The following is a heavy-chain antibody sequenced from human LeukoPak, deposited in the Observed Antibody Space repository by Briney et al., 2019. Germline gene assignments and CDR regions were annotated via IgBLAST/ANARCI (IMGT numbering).Heavy chain of an antibody. V-gene: IGHV4-4*02. Sequence: SETLSLTCAVSGGSISSSNWWSWVRQPPGKGLEWIGEIYHSGSTNHNPSLKSRVTISVDKSKNQFSLKLSSVTAADTAVYYCARVPIAVAAVDYWGQGTLVTVSS. CDR1: GGSISSSNW. D-gene: IGHD6-19*01. CDR3: ARVPIAVAAVDY. J-gene: IGHJ4*02. CDR2: IYHSGST.